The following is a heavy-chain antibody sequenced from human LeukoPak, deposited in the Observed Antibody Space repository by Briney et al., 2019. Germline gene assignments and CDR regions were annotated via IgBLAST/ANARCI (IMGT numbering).Heavy chain of an antibody. D-gene: IGHD2-15*01. V-gene: IGHV3-7*04. J-gene: IGHJ4*02. CDR1: GFIFKDFW. Sequence: GGSLRLSCAASGFIFKDFWMIWVRQAPGKGLEWVANIKQDGSEKYYVDSVKGRFTISRDNADNSLFLQMDSLRAEDTAVYYCARVYCSGGACNRYFFDFWGQGTLVTVSS. CDR2: IKQDGSEK. CDR3: ARVYCSGGACNRYFFDF.